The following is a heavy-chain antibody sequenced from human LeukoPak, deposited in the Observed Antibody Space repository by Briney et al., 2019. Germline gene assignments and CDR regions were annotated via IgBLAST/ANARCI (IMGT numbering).Heavy chain of an antibody. D-gene: IGHD4-17*01. J-gene: IGHJ4*02. CDR3: ATDYGDFNGGIDY. CDR1: GFTFTSYY. Sequence: PGGSLRLSCAASGFTFTSYYMHWVRQAPGQGLEWMGIINPSGGSTSYAQKFQGRVTMTRDTSASTVYMELSSLRSEDTAVYYCATDYGDFNGGIDYWGQGTLVTVSS. V-gene: IGHV1-46*01. CDR2: INPSGGST.